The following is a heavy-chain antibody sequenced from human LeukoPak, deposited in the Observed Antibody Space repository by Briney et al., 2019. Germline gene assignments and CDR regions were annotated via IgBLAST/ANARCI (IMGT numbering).Heavy chain of an antibody. V-gene: IGHV3-21*01. D-gene: IGHD6-13*01. Sequence: PGGSLTLSCAASGFTFSSYSMNWVRQAPGKGLEWVSSISSSSSYIYYAESVKGRFTISRDNAKNSLYLQMNSLRAEDTAVYYCARGGIAAQRRDVFDIWGQGTMVTVSS. CDR1: GFTFSSYS. CDR3: ARGGIAAQRRDVFDI. J-gene: IGHJ3*02. CDR2: ISSSSSYI.